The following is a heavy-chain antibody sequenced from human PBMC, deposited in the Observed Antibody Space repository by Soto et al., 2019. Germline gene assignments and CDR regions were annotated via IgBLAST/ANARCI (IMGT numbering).Heavy chain of an antibody. CDR1: GGSFSGYY. J-gene: IGHJ4*02. Sequence: SETLSLTCAVYGGSFSGYYWSWIRQPPGKGLEWIGEINHSGSTNYNPSLKSRVTISVDTSKNQFSLKLSSVTAADTAVYYCARSGWGIAARYSVYWGQGTLVTVSS. D-gene: IGHD6-6*01. CDR3: ARSGWGIAARYSVY. CDR2: INHSGST. V-gene: IGHV4-34*01.